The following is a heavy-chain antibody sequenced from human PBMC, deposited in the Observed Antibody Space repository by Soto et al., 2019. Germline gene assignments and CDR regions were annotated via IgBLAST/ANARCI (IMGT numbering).Heavy chain of an antibody. D-gene: IGHD3-9*01. V-gene: IGHV4-34*01. Sequence: QVQLQQWGAGLLKPSETLSLTCAVYGGSFSGYYWSWIRQPPGKGLEWIGEINHSGSTNYKPSLRSPVTISVDTSKNQFSLKLSSVTAADTAVYYCARGGIFAWLAYYYYYGMDVWGQGTTVTVSS. CDR1: GGSFSGYY. CDR3: ARGGIFAWLAYYYYYGMDV. J-gene: IGHJ6*02. CDR2: INHSGST.